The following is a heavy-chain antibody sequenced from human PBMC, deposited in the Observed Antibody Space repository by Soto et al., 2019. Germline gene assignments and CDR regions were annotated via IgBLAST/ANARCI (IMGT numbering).Heavy chain of an antibody. J-gene: IGHJ4*02. V-gene: IGHV4-59*08. D-gene: IGHD1-26*01. Sequence: PSETLSLTCTVSGVSIGRYYWSWIRQPPGKGLEWIGYMSYSGGSNYNPSLKSRVTISLDTSKNQFSLNLISVTAADTAVYYCARRSASDYYFDHWGQGILVTVSS. CDR1: GVSIGRYY. CDR3: ARRSASDYYFDH. CDR2: MSYSGGS.